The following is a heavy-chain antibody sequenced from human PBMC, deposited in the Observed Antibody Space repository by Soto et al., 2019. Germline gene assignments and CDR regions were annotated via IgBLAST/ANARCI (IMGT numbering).Heavy chain of an antibody. CDR2: ISFEGSKK. Sequence: PSGSLTLSCPASGFTFRIYGMHWVRQAPGKGMEGVESISFEGSKKFYADSVKGRFTISRDNSRNTLYLQMNSLRTEDTAVYYCAKDHVVDGRVDGSPELFFWGQGT. D-gene: IGHD3-10*01. CDR3: AKDHVVDGRVDGSPELFF. J-gene: IGHJ4*02. CDR1: GFTFRIYG. V-gene: IGHV3-30*18.